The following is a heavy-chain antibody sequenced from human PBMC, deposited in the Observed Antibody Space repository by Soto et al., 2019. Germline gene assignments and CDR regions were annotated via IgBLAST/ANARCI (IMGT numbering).Heavy chain of an antibody. J-gene: IGHJ6*03. D-gene: IGHD2-15*01. CDR2: IYYSGST. CDR1: GGSIRSYY. V-gene: IGHV4-59*01. CDR3: ARSYRRYCSGGSCYSYYYYYMDD. Sequence: QVQLQESGPGLVKPSETLSLTCTVSGGSIRSYYWSWIRQPPGKGLEWIGYIYYSGSTNYNPSLKSRVTISVDTSKNQFSLKLSSVTATDTAVYYCARSYRRYCSGGSCYSYYYYYMDDWGKGTTVTVSS.